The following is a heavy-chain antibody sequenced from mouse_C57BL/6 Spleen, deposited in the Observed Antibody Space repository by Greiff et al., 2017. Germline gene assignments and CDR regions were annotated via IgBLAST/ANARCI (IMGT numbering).Heavy chain of an antibody. CDR2: INPNNGGT. CDR1: GYTFTDYN. CDR3: ARASYLYWYFDV. V-gene: IGHV1-18*01. Sequence: EVQLQQSGPELVKPGASVKIPCKASGYTFTDYNMDWVKQSHGKSLEWIGDINPNNGGTIYNQKFKGKATLTVDKSSSTAYMELRSLTSEDTAVYYCARASYLYWYFDVWGTGTTVTVSS. J-gene: IGHJ1*03. D-gene: IGHD5-5*01.